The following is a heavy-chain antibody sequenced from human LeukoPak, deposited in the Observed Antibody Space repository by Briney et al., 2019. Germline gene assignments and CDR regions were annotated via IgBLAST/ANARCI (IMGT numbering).Heavy chain of an antibody. CDR2: ISSNGGST. D-gene: IGHD3-10*01. V-gene: IGHV3-64*02. J-gene: IGHJ4*02. CDR1: GFTFRSYA. CDR3: ARGTELEWRLVDY. Sequence: HPGGSLRLSCAASGFTFRSYAMHWVRQAPGKGLEYVSGISSNGGSTYYADSVKGGFTISRDNSKNTLYLQMGSLRAEDMAVYYCARGTELEWRLVDYWGQGTLVTVSS.